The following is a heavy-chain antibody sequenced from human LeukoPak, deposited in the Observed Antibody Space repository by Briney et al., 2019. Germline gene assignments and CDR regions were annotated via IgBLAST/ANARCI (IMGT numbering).Heavy chain of an antibody. CDR2: INTNTGNP. J-gene: IGHJ6*02. D-gene: IGHD6-13*01. Sequence: GGSLSLSCAASGFTFSSYAMNWVRQAPGQGLEWMGWINTNTGNPTYAQGFTGRFVFSLDTSVSTAYLQISSLKAEDTAVYYCARDRYSSSPYGMDVWGQGTTVTVSS. CDR1: GFTFSSYA. V-gene: IGHV7-4-1*02. CDR3: ARDRYSSSPYGMDV.